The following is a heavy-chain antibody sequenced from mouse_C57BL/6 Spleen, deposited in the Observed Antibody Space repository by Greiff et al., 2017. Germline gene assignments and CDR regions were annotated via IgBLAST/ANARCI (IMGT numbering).Heavy chain of an antibody. J-gene: IGHJ1*03. CDR1: GYTFTSYW. CDR3: ATHYYGSRDWYFDV. V-gene: IGHV1-55*01. CDR2: IYPGSGST. D-gene: IGHD1-1*01. Sequence: QVQLQQPGAELVKPGASVKMSCKASGYTFTSYWITWVKQRPGQGLEWIGDIYPGSGSTNYNEKFKSKATLTVDTSSSTAYMQLSSLTSEDSAVYYCATHYYGSRDWYFDVWGTGTTVTVSS.